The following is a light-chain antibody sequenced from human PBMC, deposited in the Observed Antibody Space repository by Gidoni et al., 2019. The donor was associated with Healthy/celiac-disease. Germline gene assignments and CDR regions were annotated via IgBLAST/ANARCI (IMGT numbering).Light chain of an antibody. Sequence: IVMTPSPDSLAVSLGERATINCKSSQSVLYSSNNKNYLAWYQQKPGQPPKLLIYWASTRESGVPDRFSGSGSGTDFTLTISSLQAEDVAVYYCQQYYSTPVTFGGGTKVEIK. J-gene: IGKJ4*01. V-gene: IGKV4-1*01. CDR2: WAS. CDR3: QQYYSTPVT. CDR1: QSVLYSSNNKNY.